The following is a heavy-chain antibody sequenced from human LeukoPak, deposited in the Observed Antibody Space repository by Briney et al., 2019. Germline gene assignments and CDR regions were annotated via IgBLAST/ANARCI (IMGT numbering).Heavy chain of an antibody. D-gene: IGHD4-17*01. CDR3: ARDPTVTGEVDY. CDR2: ISAYNGNT. Sequence: ASVKVSCKASGYTFTSYSISWVRQAPGQGLEWMGWISAYNGNTNYAQKLQGRVTMTTDTSTSTAYMELRSLRSDDTAVYYCARDPTVTGEVDYWGQGTLVTVSS. CDR1: GYTFTSYS. J-gene: IGHJ4*02. V-gene: IGHV1-18*04.